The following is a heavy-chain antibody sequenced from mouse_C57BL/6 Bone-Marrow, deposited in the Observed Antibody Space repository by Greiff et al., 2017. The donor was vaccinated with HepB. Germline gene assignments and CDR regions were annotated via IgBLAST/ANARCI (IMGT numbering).Heavy chain of an antibody. V-gene: IGHV5-6*01. CDR3: ARPGYPAY. D-gene: IGHD2-2*01. CDR2: ISSGGSYT. Sequence: EVQGVESGGDLVKPGGSLKLSCAASGFTFSSYGMSWVRQTPDKRLEWVATISSGGSYTYYPDSVKGRFTISRDNAKNTLYLQMSSLKSEDTAMYYCARPGYPAYWGQGTLVTVSA. J-gene: IGHJ3*01. CDR1: GFTFSSYG.